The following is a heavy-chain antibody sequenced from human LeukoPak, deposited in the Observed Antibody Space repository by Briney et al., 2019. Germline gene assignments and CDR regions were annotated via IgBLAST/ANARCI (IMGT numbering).Heavy chain of an antibody. CDR3: ARDRGRPRADCSSTSCPLKNFDY. V-gene: IGHV1-18*01. J-gene: IGHJ4*02. CDR1: GYTFTSYG. D-gene: IGHD2-2*01. CDR2: ISAYNGNT. Sequence: ASVKVSCKASGYTFTSYGISWVRQAPGQGLEWMGWISAYNGNTNYAQKLQGRVTMTTDTSTSTAYMGLRSLRSDDTAVYYCARDRGRPRADCSSTSCPLKNFDYWGQGTLVTVSS.